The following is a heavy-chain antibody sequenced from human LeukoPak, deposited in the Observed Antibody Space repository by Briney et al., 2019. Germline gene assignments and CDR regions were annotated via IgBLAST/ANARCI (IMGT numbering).Heavy chain of an antibody. D-gene: IGHD3-9*01. CDR1: GGSFSGYY. Sequence: SETLSLTCAVYGGSFSGYYWSWIRQPPGKGLEWIGEINHSGSTNYNPSLKSRVTISVDTSKNQFSLKLSSVTAADTAVYYCARGGQYDILTGPHPFYYYYYMDVWGKGTTVTVSS. J-gene: IGHJ6*03. CDR2: INHSGST. CDR3: ARGGQYDILTGPHPFYYYYYMDV. V-gene: IGHV4-34*01.